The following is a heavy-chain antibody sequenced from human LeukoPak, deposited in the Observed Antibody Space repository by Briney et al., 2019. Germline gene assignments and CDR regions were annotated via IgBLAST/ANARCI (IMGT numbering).Heavy chain of an antibody. J-gene: IGHJ6*04. CDR2: IIPILGIA. D-gene: IGHD1-1*01. CDR3: ASAERYYGMDV. Sequence: ASVKVSCKASGGTFSSYTISWVRQAPGQGLEWMGRIIPILGIANYAQRFQGRVTITADKSTSTAYMELRSLRSDDTAVYYCASAERYYGMDVWGKGTTVTVSS. CDR1: GGTFSSYT. V-gene: IGHV1-69*02.